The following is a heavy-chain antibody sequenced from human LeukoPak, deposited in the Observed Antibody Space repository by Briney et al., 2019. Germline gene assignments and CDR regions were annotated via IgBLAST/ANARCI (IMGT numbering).Heavy chain of an antibody. D-gene: IGHD3-9*01. Sequence: GGSLRLSCAASGFTFSSYEMNGVRQAPGKGREWVSYISSSGSTIYYADSEKGRFTISRDNAKNSLYLQMNSLRAEATAVYYCARVPRSDILTGYYDYWGPGTLVTVSS. CDR3: ARVPRSDILTGYYDY. J-gene: IGHJ4*02. CDR1: GFTFSSYE. CDR2: ISSSGSTI. V-gene: IGHV3-48*03.